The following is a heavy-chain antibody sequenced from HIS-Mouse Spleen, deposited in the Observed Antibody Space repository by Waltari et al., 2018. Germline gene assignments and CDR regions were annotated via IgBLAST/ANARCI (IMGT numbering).Heavy chain of an antibody. Sequence: QVQLVQSGAEVKKPGASVKVSCKASGYTFTSYGISWVRQAPGQGLEWMGWISAYNGNTNYAQKLQGRVTMTTDTSTSTAYMGLRSLRSDDTAVYYCAREGLRLGELSLYAAYYFDYWGQGTLVTVSS. CDR3: AREGLRLGELSLYAAYYFDY. D-gene: IGHD3-16*02. CDR1: GYTFTSYG. CDR2: ISAYNGNT. V-gene: IGHV1-18*01. J-gene: IGHJ4*02.